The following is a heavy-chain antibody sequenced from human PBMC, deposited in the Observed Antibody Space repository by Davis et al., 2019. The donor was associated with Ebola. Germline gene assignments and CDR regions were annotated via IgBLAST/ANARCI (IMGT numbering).Heavy chain of an antibody. V-gene: IGHV3-21*05. Sequence: GESLKISCAASGFTFSSYAMHWVRQAPGKGLEWVSYISSSSSYTNYADSVKGRFTISSDNAKNSLYLQMNSLRAEDTAVYYCARLHVYSSSWGFDYWGQGTLVTVSS. D-gene: IGHD6-6*01. CDR2: ISSSSSYT. J-gene: IGHJ4*02. CDR1: GFTFSSYA. CDR3: ARLHVYSSSWGFDY.